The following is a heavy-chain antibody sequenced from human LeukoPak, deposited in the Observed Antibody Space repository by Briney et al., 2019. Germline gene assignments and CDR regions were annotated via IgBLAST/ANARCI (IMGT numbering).Heavy chain of an antibody. V-gene: IGHV2-5*02. J-gene: IGHJ1*01. D-gene: IGHD2-21*02. CDR2: IFWDDDK. CDR3: THSAGIVVVTSEDEYFQH. Sequence: SGPTLVNPTQTLTLTCTFSGFSLSTSGVGVGWIRQPPGKALEWLAIIFWDDDKRYNPSLESRLSMIKDTSKDQVVLTMTNMDPADTATYYCTHSAGIVVVTSEDEYFQHWGQGSLVIVSS. CDR1: GFSLSTSGVG.